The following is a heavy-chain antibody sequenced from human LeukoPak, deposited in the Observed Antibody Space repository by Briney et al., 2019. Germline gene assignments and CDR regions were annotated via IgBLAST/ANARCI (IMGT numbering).Heavy chain of an antibody. CDR3: ARHSTGYSSGWFDY. V-gene: IGHV4-34*01. J-gene: IGHJ4*02. Sequence: ASETLSLTCAVDGGSFSGYSWTWIRQPPGQGLEWIGDISHGGSTNYNPSLRSRVTISVDTSKNQFSLKLSSVTAADTAVYYCARHSTGYSSGWFDYWGQGTLATVSS. CDR2: ISHGGST. CDR1: GGSFSGYS. D-gene: IGHD6-19*01.